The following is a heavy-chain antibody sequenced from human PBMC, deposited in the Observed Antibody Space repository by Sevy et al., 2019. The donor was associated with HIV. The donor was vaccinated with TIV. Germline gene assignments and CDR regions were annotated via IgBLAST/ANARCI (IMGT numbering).Heavy chain of an antibody. J-gene: IGHJ6*02. Sequence: GGSLRFSCAASGFILSDYYMSWVRQAPGKGLEWVSYISGSGDDTIYYADSVKGRFTISRDNTKNSLYLQMNSLRAEDTAVYYCARDHVKDGDLGDYYYYAMDVWGQGTTVTVSS. CDR3: ARDHVKDGDLGDYYYYAMDV. CDR2: ISGSGDDTI. CDR1: GFILSDYY. V-gene: IGHV3-11*01. D-gene: IGHD4-17*01.